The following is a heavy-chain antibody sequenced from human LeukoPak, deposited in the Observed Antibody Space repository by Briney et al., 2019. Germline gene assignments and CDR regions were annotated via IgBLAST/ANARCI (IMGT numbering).Heavy chain of an antibody. CDR1: GFTFSSYA. CDR3: ARDGPTNWFDP. V-gene: IGHV3-30-3*01. Sequence: GGSLRLSCAASGFTFSSYAMHWVRQAPGKGMERVAVISYDGSNKYYADSVKGRFTISRDNSKNTLYLQMNSPRAEDTAVYYCARDGPTNWFDPWGQGTLATVSS. CDR2: ISYDGSNK. J-gene: IGHJ5*02.